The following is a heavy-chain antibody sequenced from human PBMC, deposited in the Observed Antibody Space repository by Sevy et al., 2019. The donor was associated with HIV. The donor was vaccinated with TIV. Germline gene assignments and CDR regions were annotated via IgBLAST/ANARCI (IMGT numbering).Heavy chain of an antibody. D-gene: IGHD2-21*01. CDR3: AKYSRRGPPRASVYYFDD. J-gene: IGHJ4*02. CDR1: GFTSSNYV. V-gene: IGHV3-23*01. Sequence: GGSLRLSCEVSGFTSSNYVMGWVRQAPGKGLEWVSDISGSGDTTYYADSVKGRFTISRDNSKNTLYLQMNRLRAEDTALYYCAKYSRRGPPRASVYYFDDWGQGTMVTVSS. CDR2: ISGSGDTT.